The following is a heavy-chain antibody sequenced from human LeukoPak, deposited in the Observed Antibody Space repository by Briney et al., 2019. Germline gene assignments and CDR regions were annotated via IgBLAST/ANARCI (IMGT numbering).Heavy chain of an antibody. CDR3: AREASSSSSWYSGWFDP. CDR1: GGSISSSSYY. V-gene: IGHV4-61*05. D-gene: IGHD6-13*01. CDR2: IYTSGST. Sequence: SETLSLTCTVSGGSISSSSYYWGWIRQPPGKGLEWIGRIYTSGSTNYNPSLKSRVTMSVDTSRNQFSLKLSSVTAADTAVYYCAREASSSSSWYSGWFDPWGQGTLVIVSS. J-gene: IGHJ5*02.